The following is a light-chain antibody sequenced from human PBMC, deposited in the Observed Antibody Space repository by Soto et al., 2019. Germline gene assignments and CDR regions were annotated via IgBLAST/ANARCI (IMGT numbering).Light chain of an antibody. Sequence: EIVLTQSPATLSLSPGERATLSCRASQSVSSYLAWYQQKPGQAPRLLIYYASNRATGIPARFSGSGSGTDFTLTISSLEPEDLAVYYCHQRSNWPRTFGQGTKLEIK. J-gene: IGKJ2*01. CDR3: HQRSNWPRT. CDR2: YAS. V-gene: IGKV3-11*01. CDR1: QSVSSY.